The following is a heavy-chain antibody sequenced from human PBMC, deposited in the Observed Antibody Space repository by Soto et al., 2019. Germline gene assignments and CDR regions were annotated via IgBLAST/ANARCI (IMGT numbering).Heavy chain of an antibody. CDR1: GFTFSASA. J-gene: IGHJ4*02. D-gene: IGHD3-22*01. V-gene: IGHV3-73*01. CDR2: IRSKANNYAT. Sequence: PGGSLRLSCVASGFTFSASAMLWVRQASGKGLEWVGRIRSKANNYATVYPASVNGRFTISRDDSKNTAFLHVNSLKAEDTALYYCATHSRDGYTGGDYYIDYWGRGTLVTVSS. CDR3: ATHSRDGYTGGDYYIDY.